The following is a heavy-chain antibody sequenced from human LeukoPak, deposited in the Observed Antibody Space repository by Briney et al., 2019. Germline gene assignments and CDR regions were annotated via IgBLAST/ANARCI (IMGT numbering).Heavy chain of an antibody. CDR1: GFTVTNNY. V-gene: IGHV3-66*01. CDR2: IYSGGNT. D-gene: IGHD3-16*01. Sequence: GGSLRPSCAASGFTVTNNYMSWVRQAPGKGLEWVSVIYSGGNTYYADSVKGRFTISRDNSKNTLYLQMNSLRAEDTAVYYCARDQMIGTFDIWGQGTMVTVSS. J-gene: IGHJ3*02. CDR3: ARDQMIGTFDI.